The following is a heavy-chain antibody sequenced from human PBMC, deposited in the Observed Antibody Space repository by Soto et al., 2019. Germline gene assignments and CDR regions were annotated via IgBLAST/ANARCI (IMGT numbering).Heavy chain of an antibody. Sequence: SETLSLTCAVSGYSINSGYYWGWIRQPPGKGLEWIGSIYHSGSTYYNPSLKSRVTISVDTSKNQFSLKLSSVTAADTAVYYCARDVSGVAGSDAFDIWGQGTMVTVSS. V-gene: IGHV4-38-2*02. D-gene: IGHD6-19*01. J-gene: IGHJ3*02. CDR1: GYSINSGYY. CDR3: ARDVSGVAGSDAFDI. CDR2: IYHSGST.